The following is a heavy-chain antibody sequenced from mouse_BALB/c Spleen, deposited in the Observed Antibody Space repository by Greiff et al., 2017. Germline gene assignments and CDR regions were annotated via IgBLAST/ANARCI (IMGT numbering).Heavy chain of an antibody. D-gene: IGHD1-1*01. CDR2: IWGGGST. CDR3: ARDGSSFDWYFDV. J-gene: IGHJ1*01. Sequence: VKLVESGPGLVAPSQSLSITCTVSGFSLSRYSVHWVRQPPGKGLEWLGMIWGGGSTDYNSALKSRLSISKDNSKSQVFLKMNSLQTDDTAMYYCARDGSSFDWYFDVWGAGTTVTVSS. CDR1: GFSLSRYS. V-gene: IGHV2-6-4*01.